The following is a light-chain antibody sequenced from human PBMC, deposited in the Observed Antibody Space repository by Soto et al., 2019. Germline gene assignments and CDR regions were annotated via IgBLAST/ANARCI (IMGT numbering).Light chain of an antibody. CDR2: EVS. CDR1: SSDVGGYNY. CDR3: SSYTSGSTLVV. Sequence: QSALTQPASVSGSPGQSITISCTGTSSDVGGYNYVSWYQQHPGKAPKLMIYEVSNRPSEVSNRISGSKSGNTASLTISGLQAEGEGNYYCSSYTSGSTLVVFGGGTKLTVL. J-gene: IGLJ2*01. V-gene: IGLV2-14*01.